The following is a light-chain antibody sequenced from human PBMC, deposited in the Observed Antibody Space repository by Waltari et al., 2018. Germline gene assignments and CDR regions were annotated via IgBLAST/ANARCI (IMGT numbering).Light chain of an antibody. J-gene: IGLJ2*01. CDR2: DKN. CDR1: SLRRYY. CDR3: HSRDASGVGGS. V-gene: IGLV3-19*01. Sequence: SSELTQAPAVSVAMGQTVRITCQGDSLRRYYASWYQQRPGQAPILVMYDKNNRPSGVPDRFSGSSSHNTASLTITGAQAEDEASYYCHSRDASGVGGSFGGGTKLTVL.